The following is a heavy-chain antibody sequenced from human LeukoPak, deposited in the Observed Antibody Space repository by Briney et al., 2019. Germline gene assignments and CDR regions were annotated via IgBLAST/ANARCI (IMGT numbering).Heavy chain of an antibody. CDR2: IKQDGSEK. Sequence: GGSLRLSCAASGFTFSSYWMSWVRQAPGKGLEWVANIKQDGSEKYYVDSVEGRFTISRDNAKNSLYLQMNSLRAEDTAVYYCARARFELTAAGHFDYWGQGTLVTVSS. CDR1: GFTFSSYW. D-gene: IGHD6-13*01. V-gene: IGHV3-7*01. CDR3: ARARFELTAAGHFDY. J-gene: IGHJ4*02.